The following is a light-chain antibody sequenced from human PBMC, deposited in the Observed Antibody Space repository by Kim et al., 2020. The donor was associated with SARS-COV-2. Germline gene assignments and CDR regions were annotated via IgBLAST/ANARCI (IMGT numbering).Light chain of an antibody. CDR3: SAWDTSLDVWV. Sequence: APRTCTGNSNNGRKQGATWPQQHKGHPPKIVVYRNGKRPSGTSERFSTSRSGNTASLTITGLPHEDEADYYCSAWDTSLDVWVFGGGTQLTVL. CDR2: RNG. V-gene: IGLV10-54*01. J-gene: IGLJ3*02. CDR1: SNNGRKQG.